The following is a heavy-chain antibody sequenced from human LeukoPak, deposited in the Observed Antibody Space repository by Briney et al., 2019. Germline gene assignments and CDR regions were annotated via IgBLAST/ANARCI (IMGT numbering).Heavy chain of an antibody. CDR2: INHSGST. J-gene: IGHJ6*03. Sequence: SETLSLTCAVYGGSFSGYYWSWIRQPPGKGLEWIGEINHSGSTNYNPSLKSRVTISVDTSKNQFSLKLSSVTAADTAVHYCARGRNYDFWSGPTRPYYYYMDVWGKGTTVTVSS. CDR1: GGSFSGYY. D-gene: IGHD3-3*01. CDR3: ARGRNYDFWSGPTRPYYYYMDV. V-gene: IGHV4-34*01.